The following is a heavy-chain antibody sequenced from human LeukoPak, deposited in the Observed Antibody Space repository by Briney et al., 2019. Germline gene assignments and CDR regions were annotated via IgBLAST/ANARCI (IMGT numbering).Heavy chain of an antibody. J-gene: IGHJ4*02. CDR1: GFTFSSYS. CDR3: ARDPADGDYVDY. CDR2: ISSSSSYI. Sequence: PGGSLRLSCAASGFTFSSYSMNWVRQAPGEGLEWVSSISSSSSYIYYADSVKGRFTISRDNAKNSLYLQMNSLRAEDTAVYYCARDPADGDYVDYWGQGTLVTVSS. V-gene: IGHV3-21*01. D-gene: IGHD4-17*01.